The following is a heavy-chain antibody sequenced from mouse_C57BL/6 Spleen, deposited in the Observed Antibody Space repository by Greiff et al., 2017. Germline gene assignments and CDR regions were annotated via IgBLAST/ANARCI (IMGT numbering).Heavy chain of an antibody. CDR3: VREGVGRGDY. D-gene: IGHD4-1*01. CDR1: GYAFSSSW. J-gene: IGHJ4*01. Sequence: QVQLQQSGPELVKPGASVKISCKASGYAFSSSWMNWVKQRPGKGLEWIGRIYPGDGDTNYNGKFKGKATLTADKSSSTAYMQLSSLTSEDSAVYFCVREGVGRGDYWGQGTSVTVSS. CDR2: IYPGDGDT. V-gene: IGHV1-82*01.